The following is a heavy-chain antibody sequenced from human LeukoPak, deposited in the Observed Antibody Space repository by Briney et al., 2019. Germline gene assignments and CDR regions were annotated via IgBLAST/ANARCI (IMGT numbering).Heavy chain of an antibody. Sequence: PSETLSPTCPASGDSMSSYYWSWIRHPPATGLEWIGHIYYNGSTDYNPSLKSRLTISVDTSKNQFSLQLSSVTAADTAVYFCARQNSGARLNVWGQGTTVTVSS. J-gene: IGHJ6*02. D-gene: IGHD6-25*01. CDR1: GDSMSSYY. V-gene: IGHV4-59*08. CDR2: IYYNGST. CDR3: ARQNSGARLNV.